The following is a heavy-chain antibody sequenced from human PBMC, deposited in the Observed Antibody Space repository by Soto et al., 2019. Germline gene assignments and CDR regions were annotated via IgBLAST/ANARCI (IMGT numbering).Heavy chain of an antibody. CDR2: IYYSGRT. V-gene: IGHV4-39*01. Sequence: PSETLSLTCTVSGGSISSSGYYWGWIRQPPGKGLEWIGSIYYSGRTYYNPSLKSRVTISEDTSKNQFSLKLSSVTAADTAVFYCARHGHSYDFDYWGQGTLVTVSS. CDR1: GGSISSSGYY. CDR3: ARHGHSYDFDY. J-gene: IGHJ4*02. D-gene: IGHD3-16*01.